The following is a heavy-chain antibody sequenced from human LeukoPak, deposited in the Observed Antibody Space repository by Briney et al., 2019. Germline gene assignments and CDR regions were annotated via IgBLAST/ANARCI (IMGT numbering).Heavy chain of an antibody. V-gene: IGHV3-33*01. CDR2: IWYDGSNK. Sequence: GGSLRLSCAASGFTFSSYGMHWVRQAPGKGLEWVAVIWYDGSNKYYADSVKGRFTISRDNSKNTLYLQMNSLRAEDTAVYYCARPHSSRDYAFDIWGQGTMVTVSS. J-gene: IGHJ3*02. D-gene: IGHD2-2*01. CDR1: GFTFSSYG. CDR3: ARPHSSRDYAFDI.